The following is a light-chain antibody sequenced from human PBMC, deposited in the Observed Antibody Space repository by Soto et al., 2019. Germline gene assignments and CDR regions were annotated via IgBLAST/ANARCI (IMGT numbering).Light chain of an antibody. CDR3: QQYNNWPRT. CDR2: GAS. Sequence: EIVMTQSPATLSVSPVERVTLSCRASQFISDSLAWYQQRPGQPPRLLIYGASTRATGIPARFSGSGSGTEFTLTISSLQSEDFAVYYCQQYNNWPRTFGQGTKV. V-gene: IGKV3-15*01. CDR1: QFISDS. J-gene: IGKJ1*01.